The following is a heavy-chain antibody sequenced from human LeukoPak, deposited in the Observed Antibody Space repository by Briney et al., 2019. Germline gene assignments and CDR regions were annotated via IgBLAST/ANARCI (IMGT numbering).Heavy chain of an antibody. CDR3: AREGIAAARGWFDP. D-gene: IGHD6-13*01. Sequence: SQTLSLTCAVYGGSFSGYYWGWIRQPPGKGLEWIGEINHSGSTNYNPSLNTRVTISVDTSKNQCSLKLSSVTAADTAVYYCAREGIAAARGWFDPWGQGTLVTVSS. V-gene: IGHV4-34*01. CDR1: GGSFSGYY. CDR2: INHSGST. J-gene: IGHJ5*02.